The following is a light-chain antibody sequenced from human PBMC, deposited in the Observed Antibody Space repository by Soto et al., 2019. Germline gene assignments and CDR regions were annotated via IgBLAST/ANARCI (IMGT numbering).Light chain of an antibody. CDR1: SSDVGGYNY. Sequence: QSVLTQPASVSGSPGQSITISCTGTSSDVGGYNYVYWYQHHPGKAPKLMIYDVSNRPSGVSNRFSGSKSGNTASLTISGLQPEDEADYYCSSYTTSNTRQIVLGTGTKLTVL. CDR2: DVS. CDR3: SSYTTSNTRQIV. V-gene: IGLV2-14*03. J-gene: IGLJ1*01.